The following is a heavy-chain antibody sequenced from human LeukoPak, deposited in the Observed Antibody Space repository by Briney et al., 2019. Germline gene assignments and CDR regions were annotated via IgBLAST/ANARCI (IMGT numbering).Heavy chain of an antibody. CDR3: ARRYCSSTSCYYFDY. Sequence: ASVKVSCKASGYTFTGYYVHWVRQAPGQGLEWMGWINPNRGGTNYAQRFQGRVTMTRDTSITTAYMELSRLKSDDTAVYYCARRYCSSTSCYYFDYWGQGTLVTVSS. CDR2: INPNRGGT. V-gene: IGHV1-2*02. D-gene: IGHD2-2*01. J-gene: IGHJ4*02. CDR1: GYTFTGYY.